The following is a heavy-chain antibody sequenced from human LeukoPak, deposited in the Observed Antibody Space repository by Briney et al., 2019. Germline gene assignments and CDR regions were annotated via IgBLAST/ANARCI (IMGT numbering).Heavy chain of an antibody. CDR1: GGSISSYY. J-gene: IGHJ6*02. Sequence: SETLSLTCTVSGGSISSYYWSWIRQPPGKGLEWIGCVYYTGSAYYNPSLKSRVTMSVDTSNNQFSLKLSSVTAADTAVYYCARHSPALHGMDVWGQGATVTVSS. V-gene: IGHV4-59*08. CDR2: VYYTGSA. CDR3: ARHSPALHGMDV.